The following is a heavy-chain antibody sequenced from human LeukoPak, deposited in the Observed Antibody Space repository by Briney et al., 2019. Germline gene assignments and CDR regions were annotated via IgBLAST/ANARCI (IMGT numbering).Heavy chain of an antibody. V-gene: IGHV3-11*01. Sequence: LSLTCAVYGGSFSDYYMSWVRQAPGKGLEWVSYISGSGSPIYYVDSVKGRFTISRDNAKNSLFLQMNSLRAEDTAVYYCASIGDFDHWGQGTLVTVSS. CDR2: ISGSGSPI. CDR3: ASIGDFDH. J-gene: IGHJ4*02. CDR1: GGSFSDYY.